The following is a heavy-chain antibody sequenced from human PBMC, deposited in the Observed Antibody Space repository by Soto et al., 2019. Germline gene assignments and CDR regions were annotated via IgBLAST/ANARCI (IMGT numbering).Heavy chain of an antibody. D-gene: IGHD3-22*01. CDR3: AHRPPLYYYDSSGYKHLYFHY. CDR2: IYWNDDK. J-gene: IGHJ4*02. V-gene: IGHV2-5*01. Sequence: GSGPTLVNPTQTLTLTCTFSGFSLSTSGVGVGWIRQPPGKALEWLALIYWNDDKRYSPSLKSRLTITKDTSKNQVVLTMTNMDPVDTATYYCAHRPPLYYYDSSGYKHLYFHYWGQGTLVTVSS. CDR1: GFSLSTSGVG.